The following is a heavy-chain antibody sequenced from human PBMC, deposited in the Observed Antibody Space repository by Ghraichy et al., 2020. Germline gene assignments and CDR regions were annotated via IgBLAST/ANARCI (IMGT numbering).Heavy chain of an antibody. CDR1: GFTFSSYA. J-gene: IGHJ4*02. CDR3: AKVYRTVIFPYYYDSSGYYSADY. Sequence: GGSLRLSCAASGFTFSSYAMSWVRQAPGKGLEWVSAISGSGGSTYYADSVKGRFTISRDNSKNTLYLQMNSLRAEDTAVYYCAKVYRTVIFPYYYDSSGYYSADYWGQGTLVTVSS. CDR2: ISGSGGST. V-gene: IGHV3-23*01. D-gene: IGHD3-22*01.